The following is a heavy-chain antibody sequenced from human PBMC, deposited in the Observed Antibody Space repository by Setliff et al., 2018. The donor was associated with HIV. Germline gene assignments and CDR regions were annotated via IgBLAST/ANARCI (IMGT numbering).Heavy chain of an antibody. V-gene: IGHV4-39*01. CDR1: GGSISTTSYY. CDR3: ARLTLYSSSWYGTRDYFDY. J-gene: IGHJ4*02. Sequence: SETLFLTCIVSGGSISTTSYYWGWIRQPPGKGLEWIGSIYYSGSTYYNPSLKSRVTISVDTSKNQFSLKLSSVTVADAAVYYCARLTLYSSSWYGTRDYFDYWGQGTLVTVSS. D-gene: IGHD6-13*01. CDR2: IYYSGST.